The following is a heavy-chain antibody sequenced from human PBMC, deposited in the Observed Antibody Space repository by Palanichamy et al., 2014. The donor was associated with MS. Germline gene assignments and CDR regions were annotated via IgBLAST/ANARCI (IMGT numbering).Heavy chain of an antibody. J-gene: IGHJ4*02. CDR2: INAGDGNT. V-gene: IGHV1-3*01. CDR3: ARQSYDISGYFDF. D-gene: IGHD3-22*01. CDR1: RYTFTEYS. Sequence: QVQLVQSGAEVKKPGASVKISCEASRYTFTEYSIHWVRQAPGQGLEWMGWINAGDGNTKYSQDFQGRLTITRDTSAGIAYMELSGLRSEDTAVYYCARQSYDISGYFDFWGQGTLVTVSS.